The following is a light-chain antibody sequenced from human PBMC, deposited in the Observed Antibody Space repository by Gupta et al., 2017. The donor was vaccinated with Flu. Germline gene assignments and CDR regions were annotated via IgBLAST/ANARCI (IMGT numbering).Light chain of an antibody. Sequence: DIQMTQSPSSVSASVGDRVTITCRASQGISSWVAWYQQKPGKAPKLLIYGASTLQRGVPSRFSGSGSGTDFTLTISSLQPEDFATYYCQQTNRFPPYIFGQGTKLEIK. V-gene: IGKV1-12*01. CDR1: QGISSW. CDR3: QQTNRFPPYI. J-gene: IGKJ2*01. CDR2: GAS.